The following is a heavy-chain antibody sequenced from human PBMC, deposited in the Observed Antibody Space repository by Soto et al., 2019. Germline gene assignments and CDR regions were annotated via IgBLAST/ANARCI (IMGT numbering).Heavy chain of an antibody. J-gene: IGHJ5*02. V-gene: IGHV4-39*01. CDR3: EDYWSRIHCYDWLDP. CDR1: GGYIGSSSYY. CDR2: LYSPGPT. D-gene: IGHD3-3*01. Sequence: SETLSLTCRVSGGYIGSSSYYFGCSRQPPGNGLGGIGSLYSPGPTNYNSSLKSRVTISADKSQNPFSLRVSSGTAADTDVYVCEDYWSRIHCYDWLDPWGQGTLVTVSS.